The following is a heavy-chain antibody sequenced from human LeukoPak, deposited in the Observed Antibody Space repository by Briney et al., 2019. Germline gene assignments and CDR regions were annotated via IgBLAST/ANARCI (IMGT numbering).Heavy chain of an antibody. Sequence: GGSLRLSCAASGFTVSSNYMSWVRQAPGKGLEWVSVIYGGGSTYYADSVKGRFTISRDNSKNTLYLQMNSLRAEDTAVYYCARDVTTMVREGDAFDIWGQGTMVTVSS. J-gene: IGHJ3*02. CDR2: IYGGGST. D-gene: IGHD3-10*01. CDR3: ARDVTTMVREGDAFDI. V-gene: IGHV3-66*01. CDR1: GFTVSSNY.